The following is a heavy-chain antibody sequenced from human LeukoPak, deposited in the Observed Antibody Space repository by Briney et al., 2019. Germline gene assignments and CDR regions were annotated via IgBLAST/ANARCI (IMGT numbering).Heavy chain of an antibody. J-gene: IGHJ4*02. CDR3: ARHEDGGTYPLLH. V-gene: IGHV4-59*08. Sequence: SETLSLTCTVSGGSLSSHYWSWIRQTPGKGLEWMANIHSNGYTTYNPSLKSRITLSIDTSKNQFSLTLSSVTDADTAVYFCARHEDGGTYPLLHWGQGALVTVSS. CDR1: GGSLSSHY. CDR2: IHSNGYT. D-gene: IGHD1-26*01.